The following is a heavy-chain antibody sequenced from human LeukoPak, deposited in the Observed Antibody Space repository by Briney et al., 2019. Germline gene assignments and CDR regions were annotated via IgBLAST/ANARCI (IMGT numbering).Heavy chain of an antibody. V-gene: IGHV3-30*18. CDR3: AKDRVLRYFDWLVY. J-gene: IGHJ4*02. CDR1: GFTFSSYG. D-gene: IGHD3-9*01. CDR2: ISYDGSNK. Sequence: GGSLRLSCAASGFTFSSYGMHWVRQAPGKGLEGVAVISYDGSNKYYADSVKGRFTISRDNSKNTLYLQMNSLRAEDTAVYYCAKDRVLRYFDWLVYWGQGTLVTVSS.